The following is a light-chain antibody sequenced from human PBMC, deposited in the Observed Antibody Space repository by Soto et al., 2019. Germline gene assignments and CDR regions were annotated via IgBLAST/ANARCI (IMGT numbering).Light chain of an antibody. V-gene: IGKV1-39*01. Sequence: IQMTQSPSSLSASIEDGVNITCRASQTINKYLTWHQQKPEKAPKFLIFGVSTLQSGVPSRFRGSGSGTDFTLTIRSVHPEDSATYFCQQSYTSPRTFGQGTKV. CDR2: GVS. CDR1: QTINKY. CDR3: QQSYTSPRT. J-gene: IGKJ1*01.